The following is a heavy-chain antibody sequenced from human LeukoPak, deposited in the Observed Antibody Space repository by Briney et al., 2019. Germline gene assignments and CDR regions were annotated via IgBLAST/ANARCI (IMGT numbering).Heavy chain of an antibody. V-gene: IGHV1-8*01. Sequence: ASVKVSCKASGYTFTSYDIHWVRQATGQGLEWMGWMNPNSGNTGYAQKFQGRVTMTRNTSISTAYIELSSLRSEDTAVYYCARGDVTTLFLYWGQGTLVTVSS. CDR1: GYTFTSYD. CDR2: MNPNSGNT. D-gene: IGHD4-11*01. J-gene: IGHJ4*02. CDR3: ARGDVTTLFLY.